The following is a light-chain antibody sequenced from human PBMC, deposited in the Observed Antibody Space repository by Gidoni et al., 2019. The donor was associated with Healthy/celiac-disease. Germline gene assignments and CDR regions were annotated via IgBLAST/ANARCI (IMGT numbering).Light chain of an antibody. J-gene: IGLJ1*01. CDR3: SSYTSSSSPYV. CDR2: DVS. Sequence: QSALTQPASVSGSPGQSITISCTGTSSYAGGYNYVSWYQQHPGKAPKLMIYDVSNRPSGVSNRFSGSKSGNTASLTISGLQAEDEADYYCSSYTSSSSPYVFGTGTKVTVL. CDR1: SSYAGGYNY. V-gene: IGLV2-14*03.